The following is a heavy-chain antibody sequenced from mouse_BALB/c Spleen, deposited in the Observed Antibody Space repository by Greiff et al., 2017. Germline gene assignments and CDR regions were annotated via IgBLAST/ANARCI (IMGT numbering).Heavy chain of an antibody. D-gene: IGHD2-1*01. V-gene: IGHV5-17*02. Sequence: EVMLVESGGGLVQPGGSRKLSCAASGFTFSSFGMHWVRQAPEKGLEWVAYISSGSSTIYYADTVKGRFTISRDNPKNTLFLQMTSLRSEDTAMYYCARSIYYGKDYAMDYWGQGTSVTVSS. CDR2: ISSGSSTI. J-gene: IGHJ4*01. CDR1: GFTFSSFG. CDR3: ARSIYYGKDYAMDY.